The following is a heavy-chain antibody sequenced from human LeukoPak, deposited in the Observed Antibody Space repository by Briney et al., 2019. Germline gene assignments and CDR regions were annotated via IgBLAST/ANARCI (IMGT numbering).Heavy chain of an antibody. CDR1: GYTLTELS. CDR3: ATNHNSIVVVPAAMSLDV. V-gene: IGHV1-24*01. D-gene: IGHD2-2*01. CDR2: FDPEDGET. J-gene: IGHJ6*04. Sequence: GASVKVSCKVSGYTLTELSMHWVRLAPGKGLERMGGFDPEDGETIYAQKFQSRVTMTEDTSTDTAYMELSSLRSEDTAVYYCATNHNSIVVVPAAMSLDVWGKGTTVTVSS.